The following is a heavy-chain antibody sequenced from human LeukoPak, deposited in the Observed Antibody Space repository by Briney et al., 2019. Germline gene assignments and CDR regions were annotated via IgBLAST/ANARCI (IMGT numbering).Heavy chain of an antibody. V-gene: IGHV4-59*02. CDR1: GGSVTDYY. D-gene: IGHD7-27*01. J-gene: IGHJ4*02. CDR3: ASRKLGNDY. CDR2: IYYTGT. Sequence: SETLSLTCTVSGGSVTDYYWSWIRQSPGKGREWIGYIYYTGTSYNHSLKRRGTISADTSKNQFSLKLISVTAADTAVYYCASRKLGNDYWGQGTLVTVSS.